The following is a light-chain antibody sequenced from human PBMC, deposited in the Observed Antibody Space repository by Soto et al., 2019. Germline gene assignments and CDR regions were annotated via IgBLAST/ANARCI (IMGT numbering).Light chain of an antibody. CDR2: EGS. CDR3: CSYAGSSTPNWV. Sequence: QSALTQPASVSGSPGQSITISCTGTNSDVGSYNLVSWYQQHPGKAPKLMIYEGSKRPSGVSNRFSGSKSGNTASLTISGLQAEDEADYYCCSYAGSSTPNWVFGGGTKVTVL. J-gene: IGLJ3*02. CDR1: NSDVGSYNL. V-gene: IGLV2-23*01.